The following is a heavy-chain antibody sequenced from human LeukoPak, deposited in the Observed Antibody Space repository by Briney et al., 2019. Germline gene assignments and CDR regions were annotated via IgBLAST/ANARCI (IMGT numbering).Heavy chain of an antibody. CDR3: AKDLRSNTAMVRQTFDY. V-gene: IGHV3-48*01. J-gene: IGHJ4*02. CDR1: GFTFSTYS. D-gene: IGHD5-18*01. Sequence: PGGSLRLSCAASGFTFSTYSMSWVRQAPGKGLEWVSYISSSGGTKYYADSVKGRFTISRDNPKNTLYLQMNSLRAEDTAVYYCAKDLRSNTAMVRQTFDYWGQGTLVTVSS. CDR2: ISSSGGTK.